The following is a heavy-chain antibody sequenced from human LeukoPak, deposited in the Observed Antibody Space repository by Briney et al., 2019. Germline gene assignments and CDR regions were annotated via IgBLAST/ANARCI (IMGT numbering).Heavy chain of an antibody. J-gene: IGHJ4*02. CDR2: IYYDGNSK. Sequence: GRSLRLSCAASGFTFSNYGMHWVRQAPGKGLEWVAVIYYDGNSKYYADSVKGRFTISRDNSKNTLYLQMNSLRAEDTAVYYCARDLGTSTSLDYWGQGTLVTVSS. D-gene: IGHD2-2*01. V-gene: IGHV3-33*01. CDR1: GFTFSNYG. CDR3: ARDLGTSTSLDY.